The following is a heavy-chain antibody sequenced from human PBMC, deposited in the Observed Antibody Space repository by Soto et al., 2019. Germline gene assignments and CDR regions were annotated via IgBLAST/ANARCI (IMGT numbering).Heavy chain of an antibody. V-gene: IGHV4-39*01. D-gene: IGHD3-22*01. J-gene: IGHJ4*02. CDR1: GGSISSSSYY. Sequence: PSETLSLTCTVSGGSISSSSYYWGWIRQPPGKGLEWIGSIYYSGSTYYNPSLKSRVTISVDTSKNQFSLKLSSVTAADTAVYYCARQYHYDSSGAYFDYWGQGTLVTVYS. CDR2: IYYSGST. CDR3: ARQYHYDSSGAYFDY.